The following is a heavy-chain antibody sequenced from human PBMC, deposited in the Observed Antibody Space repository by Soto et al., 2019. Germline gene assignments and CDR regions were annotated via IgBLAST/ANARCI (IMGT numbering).Heavy chain of an antibody. V-gene: IGHV4-59*08. D-gene: IGHD2-21*02. Sequence: PSETLSLTCTVSGGSISSYYWSWIRQPPGKGLEWIGYIYYSGSTNYNPSLKSRVTISVDTSKNQFSLKLSSVTAADTAVYYCARHGGTVVTSDESFDYWGQGTLVTVSS. CDR3: ARHGGTVVTSDESFDY. CDR2: IYYSGST. J-gene: IGHJ4*02. CDR1: GGSISSYY.